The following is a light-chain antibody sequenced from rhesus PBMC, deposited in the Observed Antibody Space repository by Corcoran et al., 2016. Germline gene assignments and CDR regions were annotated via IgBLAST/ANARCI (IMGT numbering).Light chain of an antibody. Sequence: QAALTQPRSVSGSPGQSVTISCTGTSSDIGAYDYVSWYQQHPDTAPKLMIFEVFRRPSGVSDRFSGSKSANTASLTISGLQAEDGADYCCSSSAGIYTYIFGSGTRLTVL. CDR3: SSSAGIYTYI. J-gene: IGLJ1*01. CDR1: SSDIGAYDY. V-gene: IGLV2-32*01. CDR2: EVF.